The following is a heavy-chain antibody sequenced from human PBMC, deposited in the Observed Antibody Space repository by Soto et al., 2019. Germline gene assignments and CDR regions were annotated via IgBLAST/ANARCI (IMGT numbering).Heavy chain of an antibody. CDR1: GYTFTSYG. CDR3: ASLGYCSSTSCYFRGAFDI. J-gene: IGHJ3*02. V-gene: IGHV1-69*13. Sequence: GASVKVSCKASGYTFTSYGISWVRQAPGQGLEWMGGIIPIFGTANYAQKFQGRVTITADESTSTAYMELSSLRSEDTAVYYCASLGYCSSTSCYFRGAFDIWGQGTMVTVSS. CDR2: IIPIFGTA. D-gene: IGHD2-2*01.